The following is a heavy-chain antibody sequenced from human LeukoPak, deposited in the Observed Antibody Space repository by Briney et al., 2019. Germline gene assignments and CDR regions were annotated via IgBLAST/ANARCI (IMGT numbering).Heavy chain of an antibody. D-gene: IGHD3-22*01. Sequence: PSETLSLTCTASGFSIRNGYYWGWIRQPPGKGLEWIGSIHHSGSTYYNPSLKSRVTISVNTSKNQFSLKLSSVTAADTAVYYCAWVEYGSSGYYYVFAYWGQGILVTVSS. CDR2: IHHSGST. J-gene: IGHJ4*02. CDR3: AWVEYGSSGYYYVFAY. V-gene: IGHV4-38-2*02. CDR1: GFSIRNGYY.